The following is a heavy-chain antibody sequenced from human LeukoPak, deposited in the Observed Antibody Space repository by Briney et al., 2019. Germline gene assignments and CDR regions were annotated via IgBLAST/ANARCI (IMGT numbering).Heavy chain of an antibody. J-gene: IGHJ6*04. Sequence: PSETLSLTCTVSGGSISSFDWTWIRQPPGKGLECIGYIYTSGITNYNPSLKSRVTISVDTSKNQFSLKLSSVTAADTAVYYCARQGGYSSPFSVWGEGTTVTVSS. CDR3: ARQGGYSSPFSV. CDR2: IYTSGIT. D-gene: IGHD6-19*01. CDR1: GGSISSFD. V-gene: IGHV4-4*09.